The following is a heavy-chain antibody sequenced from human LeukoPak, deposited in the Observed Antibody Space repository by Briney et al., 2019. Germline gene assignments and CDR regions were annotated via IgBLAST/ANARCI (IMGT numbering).Heavy chain of an antibody. CDR2: ITSTTSST. V-gene: IGHV3-23*01. CDR1: GFTFSIYA. CDR3: AKDPNGDYVGAFDF. J-gene: IGHJ3*01. Sequence: GGSLRLSCAASGFTFSIYAMHWVRQAPGKGLEWGSTITSTTSSTSYADSVKGRFTISRDNSKRTLYLQMNSLRAEDTAMYYCAKDPNGDYVGAFDFWGQGTLVTVSS. D-gene: IGHD4-23*01.